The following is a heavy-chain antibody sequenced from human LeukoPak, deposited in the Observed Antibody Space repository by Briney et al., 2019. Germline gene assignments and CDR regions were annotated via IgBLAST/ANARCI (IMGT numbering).Heavy chain of an antibody. V-gene: IGHV1-18*01. CDR1: GYTFTSYG. D-gene: IGHD3-22*01. CDR2: ISAYNDNT. Sequence: ASVTVSCKASGYTFTSYGINWVRQAPGQGLEWMGWISAYNDNTNYAQKLQGRVTMTTDTSTSTAYMELRSLRSDDTAVYYCARVGVYYYDSSGFDYWGQGTLVTVSS. CDR3: ARVGVYYYDSSGFDY. J-gene: IGHJ4*02.